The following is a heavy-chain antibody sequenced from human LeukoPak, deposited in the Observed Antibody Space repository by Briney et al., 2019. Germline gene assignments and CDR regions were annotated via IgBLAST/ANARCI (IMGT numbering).Heavy chain of an antibody. CDR2: ISYDGRIK. J-gene: IGHJ6*02. D-gene: IGHD3-16*01. CDR3: ARGGGLDV. V-gene: IGHV3-30*04. CDR1: GFTFSSYA. Sequence: PGRSLRLSCAASGFTFSSYAMHWVRQAPGKGLEWVTAISYDGRIKAFADSVKGRFTISRDNSKNTLYLQMNSLRVEDTAVYFCARGGGLDVWGQGATVTVSS.